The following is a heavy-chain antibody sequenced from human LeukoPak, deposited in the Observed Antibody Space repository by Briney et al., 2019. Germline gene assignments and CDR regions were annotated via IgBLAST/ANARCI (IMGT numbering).Heavy chain of an antibody. Sequence: GGSLRLSCAASGFPFSSYAMSWVRQAPGKGLEWVSAISGSGGSTYYADSVKGRFTISRDSSKNTLYLQMNSLRAEDTAVYYCARFPGIAAAGTNFDYWGQGTLVTVSS. CDR3: ARFPGIAAAGTNFDY. CDR2: ISGSGGST. CDR1: GFPFSSYA. J-gene: IGHJ4*02. V-gene: IGHV3-23*01. D-gene: IGHD6-13*01.